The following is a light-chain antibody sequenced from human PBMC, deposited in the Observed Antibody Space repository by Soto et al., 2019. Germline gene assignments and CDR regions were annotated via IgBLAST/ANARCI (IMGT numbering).Light chain of an antibody. Sequence: QSVLTQPPSVSAAPGQNVTISCSGSSSNIGNNYVSWYQFLPGTAPKVLIYDNNKRPLGIPDRSSGFKSGTSATLGITGLQTGDEDDYYCGTWDTSLNVFYVFGTGTKVTVL. CDR1: SSNIGNNY. V-gene: IGLV1-51*01. CDR2: DNN. CDR3: GTWDTSLNVFYV. J-gene: IGLJ1*01.